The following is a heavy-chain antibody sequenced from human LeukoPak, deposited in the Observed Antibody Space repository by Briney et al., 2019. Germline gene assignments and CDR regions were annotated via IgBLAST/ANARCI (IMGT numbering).Heavy chain of an antibody. CDR2: INPNSGGA. J-gene: IGHJ4*02. Sequence: ASVKVSCKASGYTFIGYYIHWVRQAPGQGLEWMGWINPNSGGANYAQKFQGRVTMTRDTSISTAYMELSRLRSDDTAVYYCARGGQIYDYVWGSYLEFWGQGTLVTVSS. CDR3: ARGGQIYDYVWGSYLEF. CDR1: GYTFIGYY. D-gene: IGHD3-16*02. V-gene: IGHV1-2*02.